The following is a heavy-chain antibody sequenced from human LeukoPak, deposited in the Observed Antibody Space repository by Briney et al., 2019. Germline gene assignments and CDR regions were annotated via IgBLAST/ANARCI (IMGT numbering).Heavy chain of an antibody. D-gene: IGHD3-10*02. CDR3: AELGITMIGGV. CDR1: GFTFSSYT. J-gene: IGHJ6*04. V-gene: IGHV3-48*04. Sequence: GGSLRLSCAASGFTFSSYTMGWVRQAPGKGLEWVSYISSSGSTIYYADSVKGRFTISRDNAKNSLYLQMNSLRAEDTAVYYCAELGITMIGGVWGKGTTVTISS. CDR2: ISSSGSTI.